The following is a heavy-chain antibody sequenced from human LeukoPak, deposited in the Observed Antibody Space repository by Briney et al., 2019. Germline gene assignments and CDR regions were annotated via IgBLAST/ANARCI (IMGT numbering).Heavy chain of an antibody. J-gene: IGHJ5*02. CDR3: ARGATDTTRWFGP. Sequence: GGSLRLSCAASGFTFNTYSMSWVRQAPGKGLEWVSIISRASESIFYADSVKGRFTISRNNAKNSLYLQMNDLRAEDTAAYYCARGATDTTRWFGPWGQGTLVTVSS. CDR2: ISRASESI. CDR1: GFTFNTYS. V-gene: IGHV3-21*01. D-gene: IGHD1-26*01.